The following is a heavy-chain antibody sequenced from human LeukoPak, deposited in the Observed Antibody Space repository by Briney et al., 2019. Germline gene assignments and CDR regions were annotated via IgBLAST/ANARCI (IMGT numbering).Heavy chain of an antibody. V-gene: IGHV4-59*11. Sequence: SETLSLTCAVSADSFSSHYWTWIRQPPGKGLEWIGYISYIWSTNYNPSLKSRVTISIDTSKNQFSLKLSSVTAADTAVYYCARDLVTVTKGFDIWGQGTMVTVSS. D-gene: IGHD4-17*01. J-gene: IGHJ3*02. CDR1: ADSFSSHY. CDR2: ISYIWST. CDR3: ARDLVTVTKGFDI.